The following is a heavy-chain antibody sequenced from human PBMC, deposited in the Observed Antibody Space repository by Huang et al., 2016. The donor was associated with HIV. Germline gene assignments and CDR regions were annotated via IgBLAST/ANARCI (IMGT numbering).Heavy chain of an antibody. V-gene: IGHV3-49*05. CDR3: TRENYDFWSGYYKYYFDY. Sequence: EVQLVESGGGLVKPGRSLRLSCTASGFTFVDYAMSWFCQAPGKGLEWVGFIRSKASGGTTEYAASVKGRFTISRDDSKSIAYLQMNSLKIEDTAVYYCTRENYDFWSGYYKYYFDYWGQGTLVTVSS. D-gene: IGHD3-3*01. J-gene: IGHJ4*02. CDR1: GFTFVDYA. CDR2: IRSKASGGTT.